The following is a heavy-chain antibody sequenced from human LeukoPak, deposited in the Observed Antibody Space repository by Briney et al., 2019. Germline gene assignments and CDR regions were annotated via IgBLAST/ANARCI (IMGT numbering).Heavy chain of an antibody. CDR1: AFAFSNHA. CDR2: IKNDGSET. D-gene: IGHD6-19*01. V-gene: IGHV3-7*03. J-gene: IGHJ4*02. Sequence: GESLRLSCTASAFAFSNHAMSWVRQAPGKGLQWVGHIKNDGSETYYLDSLKGRFSISRDNTNNALYLQMNSLRVEDTAVYYCVKNDGWFHLAQWGQGTLVTVSS. CDR3: VKNDGWFHLAQ.